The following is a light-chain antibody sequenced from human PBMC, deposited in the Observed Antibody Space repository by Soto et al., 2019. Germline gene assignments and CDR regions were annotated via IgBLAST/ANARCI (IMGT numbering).Light chain of an antibody. V-gene: IGKV1-39*01. CDR3: QQSYSTPLFT. CDR1: QSISKY. Sequence: DIQMTQSPSSLSAFVGDRVTISCRASQSISKYLNWYQQKPGKAPKLLISAASTLQSGVPSRFSGSGSETDFTLTINSLQPEDFATYFCQQSYSTPLFTFGPGTKVESK. J-gene: IGKJ3*01. CDR2: AAS.